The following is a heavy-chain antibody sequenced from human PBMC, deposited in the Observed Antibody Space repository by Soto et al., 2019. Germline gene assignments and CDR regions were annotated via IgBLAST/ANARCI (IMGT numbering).Heavy chain of an antibody. Sequence: EVQLVESGGGLVQPGGSLRLSCAGSGFTLSDHYIDWVRQAPGKGLEWVGRSRDKAQGYSTAYAASVKGRFTTSRDESKNSVYLQMNSLKTEDTAVYYCAQLGLMTFSHKHYFNHWGRGTLVTVSS. D-gene: IGHD1-1*01. CDR2: SRDKAQGYST. J-gene: IGHJ4*02. CDR3: AQLGLMTFSHKHYFNH. V-gene: IGHV3-72*01. CDR1: GFTLSDHY.